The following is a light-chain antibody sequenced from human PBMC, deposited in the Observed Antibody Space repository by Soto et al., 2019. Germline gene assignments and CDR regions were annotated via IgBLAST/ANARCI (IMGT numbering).Light chain of an antibody. CDR3: CSYAGNNNV. V-gene: IGLV2-8*01. J-gene: IGLJ1*01. CDR2: EVT. Sequence: QSALTQPPSASGSPGQSVTISCTGTSRDVGGHNYVSWYQQHPGKAPKLMIYEVTQRPSGVPDRFSGSKSGNTASLTVSGLQAEDEADYYCCSYAGNNNVFGTGTKLTVL. CDR1: SRDVGGHNY.